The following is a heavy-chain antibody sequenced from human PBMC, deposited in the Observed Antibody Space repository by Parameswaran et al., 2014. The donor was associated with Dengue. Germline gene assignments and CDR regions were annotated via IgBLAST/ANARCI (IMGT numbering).Heavy chain of an antibody. Sequence: AISSARWIRQPPGKGLQWIGYISYSGITRYSPSLESRVTISLDTSKKQISLNVTSVTAADTAIYYCAKLDTFGVVFSLWGLGTLVTVSS. D-gene: IGHD3-3*01. V-gene: IGHV4-59*01. J-gene: IGHJ4*02. CDR3: AKLDTFGVVFSL. CDR1: AISSA. CDR2: ISYSGIT.